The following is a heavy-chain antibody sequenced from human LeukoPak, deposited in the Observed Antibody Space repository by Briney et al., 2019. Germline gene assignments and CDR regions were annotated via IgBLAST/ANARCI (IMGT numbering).Heavy chain of an antibody. D-gene: IGHD2-2*01. CDR1: GGSISSYY. Sequence: SETLSLTCTVSGGSISSYYWSWIRQPPGKGLEWIGYIYYSGGTNYNPSLKSRVTISVDTSKNQFSLKLSSVTAADTAVYYCASSRGCSSTSCYFDYWGQGTLVTVSS. CDR3: ASSRGCSSTSCYFDY. J-gene: IGHJ4*02. CDR2: IYYSGGT. V-gene: IGHV4-59*08.